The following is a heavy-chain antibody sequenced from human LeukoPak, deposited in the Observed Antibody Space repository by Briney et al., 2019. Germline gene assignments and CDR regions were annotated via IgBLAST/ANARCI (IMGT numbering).Heavy chain of an antibody. J-gene: IGHJ4*02. Sequence: PGGSLRLSCAASGFTVSSNYMSWVRQAPGKGLEWVANIKQDGSEKYYVDSVKGRFTISRDNAKNSLYLQMNSLRAEDTAVYYCAKGPRTVRFGDRHKGIFDYWGQGTLVTVSS. CDR2: IKQDGSEK. V-gene: IGHV3-7*03. CDR3: AKGPRTVRFGDRHKGIFDY. CDR1: GFTVSSNY. D-gene: IGHD3-10*01.